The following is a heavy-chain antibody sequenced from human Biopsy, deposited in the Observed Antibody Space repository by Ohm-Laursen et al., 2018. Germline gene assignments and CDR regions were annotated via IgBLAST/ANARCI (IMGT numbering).Heavy chain of an antibody. CDR3: ARDPYCSGGNCYSPLDH. J-gene: IGHJ4*02. V-gene: IGHV4-59*01. D-gene: IGHD2-15*01. Sequence: SQTLSLTCTVSGDSISSYYWSWIRQPPGKGLQWIGYVYYTGSTDYNPSLQSRVTISVDTSKNHFSLRLRSVTPADTAIYYCARDPYCSGGNCYSPLDHWGQGTLVTVSS. CDR1: GDSISSYY. CDR2: VYYTGST.